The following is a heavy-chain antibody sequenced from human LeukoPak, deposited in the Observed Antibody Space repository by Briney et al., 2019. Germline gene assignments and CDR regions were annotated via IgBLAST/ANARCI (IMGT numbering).Heavy chain of an antibody. CDR1: GFSSSGYA. V-gene: IGHV3-23*01. J-gene: IGHJ4*02. Sequence: PGGSLRLSCEVSGFSSSGYAMSWVRQAPGKGLEWVSTISVSGGSTYYADSVKGRFTISRDNSKNTVHLQMNSLRAGDTAVYYCARYYDILTGDYRFDYWGQGTLVTVSS. D-gene: IGHD3-9*01. CDR3: ARYYDILTGDYRFDY. CDR2: ISVSGGST.